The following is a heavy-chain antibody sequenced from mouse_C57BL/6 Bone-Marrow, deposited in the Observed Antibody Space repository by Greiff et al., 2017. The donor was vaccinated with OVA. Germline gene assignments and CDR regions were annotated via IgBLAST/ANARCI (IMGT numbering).Heavy chain of an antibody. CDR1: GFTFSDYG. Sequence: EVQVVESGGGLVKPGGSLKLSCAASGFTFSDYGMHWVRQAPEKGLEWVAYISSGSSTIYYAHTVKGRFTISRDNAKNTLFLQMTSLRSEDTAMYYCARPDGSSYRWFAYWGQGTLVTVSA. V-gene: IGHV5-17*01. CDR3: ARPDGSSYRWFAY. CDR2: ISSGSSTI. J-gene: IGHJ3*01. D-gene: IGHD1-1*01.